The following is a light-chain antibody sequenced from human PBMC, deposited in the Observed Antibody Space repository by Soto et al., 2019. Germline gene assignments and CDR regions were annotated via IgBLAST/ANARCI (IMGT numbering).Light chain of an antibody. Sequence: QSVLTQPPSVSAAPGQKVTISCSGTTSNVVNNFVSWYQQFPGKAPKLLIYDDIRRPSGIPDRFSASKSGTSATLGITGLQTGDEADYYCGSWDSSLTANVFGTGTKVTVL. J-gene: IGLJ1*01. CDR1: TSNVVNNF. CDR3: GSWDSSLTANV. V-gene: IGLV1-51*01. CDR2: DDI.